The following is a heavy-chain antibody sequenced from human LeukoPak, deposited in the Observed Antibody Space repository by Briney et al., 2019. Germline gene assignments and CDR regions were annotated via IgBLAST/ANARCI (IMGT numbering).Heavy chain of an antibody. CDR2: IIPIFGTA. Sequence: SVKVSCKASGGTFSSYAISWVRQAPGQGLEWMGGIIPIFGTANYAQKFQGRVTITRDTSASTAYMELSSLRSEDTAVYYCARTYLSQLPPSYWGQGTLVTVSS. D-gene: IGHD2-2*01. CDR3: ARTYLSQLPPSY. CDR1: GGTFSSYA. J-gene: IGHJ4*02. V-gene: IGHV1-69*05.